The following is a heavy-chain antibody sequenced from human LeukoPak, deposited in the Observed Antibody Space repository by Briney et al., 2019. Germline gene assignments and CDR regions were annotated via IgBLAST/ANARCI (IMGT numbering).Heavy chain of an antibody. V-gene: IGHV4-39*07. CDR1: GGSISSSSYY. CDR2: IYYSGST. J-gene: IGHJ6*03. CDR3: ARAHMITSYYYYYYMNV. D-gene: IGHD3-16*01. Sequence: PSETLSLTCTVSGGSISSSSYYWGWIRQPPGKGLEWIGSIYYSGSTYYNPSLKSRVTISLDTSKNQFSLKLSSVTAADTAVYYCARAHMITSYYYYYYMNVWGKGTTVTISS.